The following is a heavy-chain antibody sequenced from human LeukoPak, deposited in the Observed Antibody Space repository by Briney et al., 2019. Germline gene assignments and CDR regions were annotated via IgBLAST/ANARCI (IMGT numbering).Heavy chain of an antibody. CDR1: TYSISSDYF. J-gene: IGHJ5*02. D-gene: IGHD1-26*01. V-gene: IGHV4-38-2*02. Sequence: SETLSLTCTVSTYSISSDYFWGWIRQPPGKGLEWIGSISHSGPTYYNPSLKSRVTISVDTSKNQFSLKLSSVTAADTAVYYCARDRASYEEWEHTPPWFDPWGQGTLVTVPS. CDR2: ISHSGPT. CDR3: ARDRASYEEWEHTPPWFDP.